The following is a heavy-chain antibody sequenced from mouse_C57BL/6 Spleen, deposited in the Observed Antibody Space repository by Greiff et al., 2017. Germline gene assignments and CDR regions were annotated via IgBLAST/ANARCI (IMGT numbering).Heavy chain of an antibody. CDR2: IYPSDSET. V-gene: IGHV1-61*01. D-gene: IGHD4-1*01. J-gene: IGHJ2*01. CDR3: ARQKGNWVFDY. CDR1: GYTFTSYW. Sequence: VQLQQPGAELVRPGSSVKLSCKASGYTFTSYWMDWVKQRPGQGLEWIGNIYPSDSETHYNQKFKDKATLTVDKSSSTAYMQLSSLTSEDSAVYYCARQKGNWVFDYWGQGTTLTVSS.